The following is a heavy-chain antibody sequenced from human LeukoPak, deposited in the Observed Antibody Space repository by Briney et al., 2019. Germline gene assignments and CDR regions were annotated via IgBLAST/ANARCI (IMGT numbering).Heavy chain of an antibody. D-gene: IGHD6-19*01. J-gene: IGHJ4*02. V-gene: IGHV4-59*01. CDR3: ARAQEQWLVSGAIDY. CDR2: IYYSGST. CDR1: GASISSYY. Sequence: PSETLSLTCTVSGASISSYYWSWVRQPPEKGLEWVGDIYYSGSTNYNPSLKSRVTISVDTSKNQYSLKLSSVTAADTAVYYCARAQEQWLVSGAIDYWGQGTLVSVSS.